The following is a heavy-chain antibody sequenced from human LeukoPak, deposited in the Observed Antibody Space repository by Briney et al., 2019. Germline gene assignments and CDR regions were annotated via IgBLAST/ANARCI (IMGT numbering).Heavy chain of an antibody. CDR3: ATDFYSSSWYGLTRY. Sequence: ASVTVSCKVSGYTLTELSMHWVRQAHGKGREWMGGFDPEDGETIYAQKFQGRVTMTENTSTDTAYMELSSLRSEDTAVYYCATDFYSSSWYGLTRYWGQGTLVTVSS. V-gene: IGHV1-24*01. D-gene: IGHD6-13*01. J-gene: IGHJ4*02. CDR2: FDPEDGET. CDR1: GYTLTELS.